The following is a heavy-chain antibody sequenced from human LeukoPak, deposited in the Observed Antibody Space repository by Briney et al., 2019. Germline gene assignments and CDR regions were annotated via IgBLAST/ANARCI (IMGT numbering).Heavy chain of an antibody. Sequence: ASVKVSCKTSGYNFTNYGISWVRQAPGQGLEWMAWISPNNGNTNYAQKFQGRVTVTTDTSTSTAYMELRSLRSDDTAVYFCARSDYFDTSGPAQIFDYWGQGTLVTVSS. CDR1: GYNFTNYG. CDR3: ARSDYFDTSGPAQIFDY. J-gene: IGHJ4*02. D-gene: IGHD3-22*01. V-gene: IGHV1-18*01. CDR2: ISPNNGNT.